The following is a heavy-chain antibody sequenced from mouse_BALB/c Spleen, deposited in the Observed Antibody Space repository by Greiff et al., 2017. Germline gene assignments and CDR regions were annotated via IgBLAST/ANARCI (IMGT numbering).Heavy chain of an antibody. D-gene: IGHD1-1*01. J-gene: IGHJ3*01. CDR1: GYTFTSYW. CDR2: INPSTGYT. CDR3: AREQVAWFAY. V-gene: IGHV1S26*01. Sequence: LVEPGASVKMSCKASGYTFTSYWMHWVKQRPGQGLEWIGYINPSTGYTEYNQKFKDKATLTADKSSSTAYMQLSSLTSEDSAVYYCAREQVAWFAYWGQGTLVTVSA.